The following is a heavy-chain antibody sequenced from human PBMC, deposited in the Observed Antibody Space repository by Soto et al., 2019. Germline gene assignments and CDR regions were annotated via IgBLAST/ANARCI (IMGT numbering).Heavy chain of an antibody. CDR3: TRGYSGISIYAFDI. CDR2: SGNKVNSDTT. Sequence: GGSLRLSCSASGPSISDHYMDWVRQAPGKGLEWVGRSGNKVNSDTTEYASSVKGRFTISRDDSWNSLYLQMNSLKTEDTAVYYCTRGYSGISIYAFDIWGQGTLVTVAS. D-gene: IGHD1-26*01. CDR1: GPSISDHY. J-gene: IGHJ3*02. V-gene: IGHV3-72*01.